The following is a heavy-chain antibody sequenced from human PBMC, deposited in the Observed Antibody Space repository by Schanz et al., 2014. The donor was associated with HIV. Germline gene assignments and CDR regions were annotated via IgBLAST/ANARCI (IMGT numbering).Heavy chain of an antibody. Sequence: VQLVESGGGVVQPGGSLRLSCAASGFTFSIYGIHWVRQAPGKGLEWVARSRVKSDSYATEYAASVTGRFTISRDDSKNSVYLQMNSLNIEDTAVYYCRGYRFYYGVDFWGQGTTVTVS. D-gene: IGHD5-18*01. J-gene: IGHJ6*02. CDR2: SRVKSDSYAT. CDR1: GFTFSIYG. V-gene: IGHV3-72*01. CDR3: RGYRFYYGVDF.